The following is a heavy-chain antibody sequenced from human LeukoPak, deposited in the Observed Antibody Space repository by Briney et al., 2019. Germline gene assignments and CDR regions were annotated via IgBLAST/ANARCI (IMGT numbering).Heavy chain of an antibody. CDR3: ARLITIFGHIDY. D-gene: IGHD3-3*01. CDR2: ISTSSSYI. J-gene: IGHJ4*02. CDR1: GFTFSSYS. V-gene: IGHV3-21*01. Sequence: PGGSLRLSCAASGFTFSSYSMNWVRQAPGQGLEWVSSISTSSSYIYYADSVKGRFTLSRDDAKNSLYLQMNSLRAEDTAVYYCARLITIFGHIDYWGQGTLVTVSS.